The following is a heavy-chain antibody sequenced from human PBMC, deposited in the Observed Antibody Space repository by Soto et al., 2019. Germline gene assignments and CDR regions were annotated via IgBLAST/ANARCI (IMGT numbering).Heavy chain of an antibody. D-gene: IGHD6-13*01. J-gene: IGHJ4*02. CDR1: GGTFSSYT. CDR2: IIPILGIA. Sequence: SVKVSCKASGGTFSSYTISWVRQAPGQGLEWMGRIIPILGIANYAQKFQGRVTITADKSTSTAYMELSSLRSEDTAVYYCAKKLAPGYSPFDSWGQGTLVTVSS. V-gene: IGHV1-69*02. CDR3: AKKLAPGYSPFDS.